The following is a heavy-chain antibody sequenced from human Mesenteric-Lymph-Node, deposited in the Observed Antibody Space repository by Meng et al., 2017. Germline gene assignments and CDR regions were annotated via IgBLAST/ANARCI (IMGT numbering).Heavy chain of an antibody. CDR1: DGFTTSDDYY. CDR2: IHYSGTT. Sequence: QVTLPESGPGLGKPSQTLSLTCTVSDGFTTSDDYYWSWIRQPPGKGLEWIGYIHYSGTTYYNPSLKSRIAISLDTSKNQFSLNLNSVTAADAAVYYCARDSPGGYGYFDSWGQGTLVTVSS. D-gene: IGHD5-12*01. J-gene: IGHJ4*02. CDR3: ARDSPGGYGYFDS. V-gene: IGHV4-30-4*01.